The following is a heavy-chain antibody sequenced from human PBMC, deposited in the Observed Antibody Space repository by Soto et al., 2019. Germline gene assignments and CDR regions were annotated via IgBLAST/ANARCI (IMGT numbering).Heavy chain of an antibody. CDR1: GGSISSSNW. D-gene: IGHD3-10*01. J-gene: IGHJ6*02. CDR3: ASSGSGIYYGMDV. CDR2: IYHSGST. V-gene: IGHV4-4*02. Sequence: SETLSLTCAVSGGSISSSNWWSWARQPPGKGLEWIGEIYHSGSTNYNPSLKSRVTISVDKSKNQFSLKLSSVTAADTAVYYCASSGSGIYYGMDVWGQGTTVTVSS.